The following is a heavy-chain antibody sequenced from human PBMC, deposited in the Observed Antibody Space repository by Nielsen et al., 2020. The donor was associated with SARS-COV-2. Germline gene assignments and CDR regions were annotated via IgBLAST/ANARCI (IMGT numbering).Heavy chain of an antibody. CDR2: ISPDGDIV. V-gene: IGHV3-74*01. Sequence: GESLKISCAASGFTFSNSWMHWVRQAPGKGLVWVSRISPDGDIVNYADSVGGRFTTSRDNAKNTLYLQMNSLRAEDTAVYFCTNWNDGYWGQGTPVTVSS. D-gene: IGHD1-1*01. CDR3: TNWNDGY. CDR1: GFTFSNSW. J-gene: IGHJ4*02.